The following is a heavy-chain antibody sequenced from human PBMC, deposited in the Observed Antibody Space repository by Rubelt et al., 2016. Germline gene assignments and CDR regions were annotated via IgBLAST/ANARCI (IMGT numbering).Heavy chain of an antibody. Sequence: EVQLVESGGGLVKPGGSLTLSCAASGFTFSNAWIHWVRPAPGKGLEWVGRSRNKANSYTPDNAASVKGKFTISRDDSKNSLVRRMNSLRAEETAVDYWSGSSRGYNYLHGDYWGQGTLVTVSS. CDR1: GFTFSNAW. V-gene: IGHV3-72*01. CDR2: SRNKANSYTP. CDR3: SGSSRGYNYLHGDY. D-gene: IGHD5-18*01. J-gene: IGHJ4*02.